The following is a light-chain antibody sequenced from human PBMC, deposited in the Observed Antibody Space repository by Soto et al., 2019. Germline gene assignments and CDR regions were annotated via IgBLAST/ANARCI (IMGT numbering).Light chain of an antibody. V-gene: IGLV2-14*01. Sequence: QSVLTQPASVSGSPGQSITISCTGTSSDLGNYVSWYQQHPGEVPKLIIYSISNRPSGVSNRFSASKSGNTASLTISGLQAEDEADYYCSSYTSINNLVFGGGTKLTVL. CDR3: SSYTSINNLV. J-gene: IGLJ3*02. CDR2: SIS. CDR1: SSDLGNY.